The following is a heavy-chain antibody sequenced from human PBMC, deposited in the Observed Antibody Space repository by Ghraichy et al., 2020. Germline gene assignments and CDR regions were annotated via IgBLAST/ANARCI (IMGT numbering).Heavy chain of an antibody. V-gene: IGHV3-30*02. CDR1: GFTFSSYG. J-gene: IGHJ3*02. CDR2: IRYDGSNK. D-gene: IGHD2-15*01. CDR3: ASLNVPAYCSGGSCHDAFDI. Sequence: GESLNISCAASGFTFSSYGMHWVRQAPGKGLEWVAFIRYDGSNKYYADSVKGRFTISRDNSKNTLYLQMNSLRAEDTAVYYCASLNVPAYCSGGSCHDAFDIWGQGTMVTVSS.